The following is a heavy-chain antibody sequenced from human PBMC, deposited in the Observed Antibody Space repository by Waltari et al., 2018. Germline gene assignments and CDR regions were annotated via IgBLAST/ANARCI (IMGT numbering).Heavy chain of an antibody. CDR3: AREGDMGVFDY. Sequence: QLQESGPGLMKTSETLSLTCTVSGDSISSSHYYWGWIRQPPGKGLEWIGSIYYSGNTYDNPSLRSRATVAVDTSKNQFSLNLISVTAADTAVYYCAREGDMGVFDYWGQGTLVTVSS. D-gene: IGHD3-16*01. CDR1: GDSISSSHYY. CDR2: IYYSGNT. J-gene: IGHJ4*02. V-gene: IGHV4-39*07.